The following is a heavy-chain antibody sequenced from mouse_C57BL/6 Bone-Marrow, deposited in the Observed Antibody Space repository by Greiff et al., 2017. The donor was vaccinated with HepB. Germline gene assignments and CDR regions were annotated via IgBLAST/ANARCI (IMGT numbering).Heavy chain of an antibody. CDR2: IHPNSGST. Sequence: QVQLQQPGAELVKPGASVKLSCKASGYTFTSYWMHWVKQRPGQGLEWIGMIHPNSGSTNYNEKFKSKATLTVDKPSSTAYMQLSSLTSEDSAVYYCARYGLPHWYFDVWGTGTTVTVSS. CDR3: ARYGLPHWYFDV. D-gene: IGHD2-2*01. J-gene: IGHJ1*03. CDR1: GYTFTSYW. V-gene: IGHV1-64*01.